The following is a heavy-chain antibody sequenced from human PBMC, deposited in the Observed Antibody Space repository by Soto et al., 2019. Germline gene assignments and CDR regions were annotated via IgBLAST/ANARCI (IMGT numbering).Heavy chain of an antibody. J-gene: IGHJ4*02. Sequence: QVQLVESGGGVVQPGRSLRLSCAASGFTFSTHAMHWVRQAPGKGLECVAIVSFDGSNKYYADSVKGRFTISRDNSKSTLYLQMSGVTPEDTAVYYCARDQTGITTAGGGRIDHWGQGTLVTVSS. CDR3: ARDQTGITTAGGGRIDH. CDR2: VSFDGSNK. D-gene: IGHD6-13*01. V-gene: IGHV3-30-3*01. CDR1: GFTFSTHA.